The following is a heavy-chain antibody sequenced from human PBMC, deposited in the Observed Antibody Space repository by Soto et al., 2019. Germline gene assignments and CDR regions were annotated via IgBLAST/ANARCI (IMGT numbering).Heavy chain of an antibody. V-gene: IGHV1-18*01. J-gene: IGHJ4*02. D-gene: IGHD6-19*01. CDR2: ISAYNGNT. Sequence: ASVKVSCKASGYTFTSYGISWVRQAPGQGLEWMGWISAYNGNTNYAQKLQGRVTMTTDTSTSTAYMELRSLRSDDTAVYYCARAKPYYSSGWYGGYHFDYWGQGTLVTVSS. CDR3: ARAKPYYSSGWYGGYHFDY. CDR1: GYTFTSYG.